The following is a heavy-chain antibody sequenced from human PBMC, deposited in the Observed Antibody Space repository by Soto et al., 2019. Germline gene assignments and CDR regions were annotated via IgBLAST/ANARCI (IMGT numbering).Heavy chain of an antibody. CDR1: GGSIGSPYYY. CDR2: TYYSGST. CDR3: ADGLHCGGDCPISEYFHH. Sequence: SETLSLTCTVSGGSIGSPYYYWGWIRQSPGKGLEWIGSTYYSGSTYYNPSLKSRATISVDTSENQFSLKLKSVTAADTAVYYCADGLHCGGDCPISEYFHHWGQGTLVTVSS. V-gene: IGHV4-39*01. J-gene: IGHJ1*01. D-gene: IGHD2-21*02.